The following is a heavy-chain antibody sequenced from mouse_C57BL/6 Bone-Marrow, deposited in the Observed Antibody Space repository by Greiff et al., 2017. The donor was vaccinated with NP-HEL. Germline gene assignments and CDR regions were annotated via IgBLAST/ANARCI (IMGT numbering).Heavy chain of an antibody. J-gene: IGHJ1*03. D-gene: IGHD2-3*01. CDR1: GYTFTSYW. CDR3: AREMMGWLLPWYFDV. CDR2: IYPSDSET. V-gene: IGHV1-61*01. Sequence: QVQLQQPGAELVRPGSSVKLSCKASGYTFTSYWMDWVKQRPGQGLEWIGNIYPSDSETHYNQKFKDKATLTVDKSSSTAYMQLSSLTSEDSAVYYCAREMMGWLLPWYFDVWGTGTTVTVSS.